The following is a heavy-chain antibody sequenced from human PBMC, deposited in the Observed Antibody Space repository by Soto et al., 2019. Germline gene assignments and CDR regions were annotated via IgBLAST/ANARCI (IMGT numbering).Heavy chain of an antibody. Sequence: QVQLVQSGAEVKKPGASVKVSCKASGYTFTSYGISWVRQAPGQGLEWMGWISAYNGNTNYAQKLQGRVTMITDTSTSTAYMELRSLRSDDTAVYYCARDLGDYGDYDYYYYYYMDVWGKGTTVTVSS. CDR3: ARDLGDYGDYDYYYYYYMDV. J-gene: IGHJ6*03. CDR1: GYTFTSYG. CDR2: ISAYNGNT. D-gene: IGHD4-17*01. V-gene: IGHV1-18*01.